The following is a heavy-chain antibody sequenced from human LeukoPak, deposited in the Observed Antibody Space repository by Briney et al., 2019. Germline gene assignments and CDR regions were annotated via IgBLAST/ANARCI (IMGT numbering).Heavy chain of an antibody. CDR1: GYTLTELS. V-gene: IGHV1-24*01. CDR2: FDPEDGET. Sequence: ASVKVSCKVSGYTLTELSMHWVRQAPGKGLEWVGGFDPEDGETIYAQKFQGRVTMTEDTSTDTAYMELSSLRSEDTAVYYCATVEQQLVFLGAFDIWGQGTMVTVSS. J-gene: IGHJ3*02. D-gene: IGHD6-13*01. CDR3: ATVEQQLVFLGAFDI.